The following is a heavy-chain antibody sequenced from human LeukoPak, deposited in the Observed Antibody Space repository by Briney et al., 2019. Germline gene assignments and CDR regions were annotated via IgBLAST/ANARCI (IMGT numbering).Heavy chain of an antibody. Sequence: PGGSPRLSCAASGFTFSDYYMSWIRQAPGKGLEWVSYISSSSSYTNYADSVKGRFTISRDNAKNSLYLQMNSLRAEDTAVHYCARGGGSSGWYYYYYGMDVWGQGTTVTVSS. CDR2: ISSSSSYT. V-gene: IGHV3-11*06. CDR1: GFTFSDYY. J-gene: IGHJ6*02. D-gene: IGHD6-19*01. CDR3: ARGGGSSGWYYYYYGMDV.